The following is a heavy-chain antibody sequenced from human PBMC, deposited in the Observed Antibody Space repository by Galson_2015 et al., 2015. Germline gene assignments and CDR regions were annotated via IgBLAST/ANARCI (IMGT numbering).Heavy chain of an antibody. Sequence: SCKASGYTFTSYGLSWVRQAPGQGLEWMGWISTYNGNTNYAQKLQGRVTMTTDTSTTTAYMELRSLRSDDTAVYYCAIYDSGSYTRFNYWGQGTLVTVSS. V-gene: IGHV1-18*01. J-gene: IGHJ4*02. CDR2: ISTYNGNT. CDR1: GYTFTSYG. CDR3: AIYDSGSYTRFNY. D-gene: IGHD3-10*01.